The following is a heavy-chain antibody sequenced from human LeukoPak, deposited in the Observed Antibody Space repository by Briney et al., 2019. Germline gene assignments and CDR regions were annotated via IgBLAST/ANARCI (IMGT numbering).Heavy chain of an antibody. V-gene: IGHV1-8*02. D-gene: IGHD1-26*01. CDR2: MNPNSGNT. Sequence: ASVKISCKASGYTFTGYYMHWVRQAPGQGLEWMGWMNPNSGNTGYAQKFQGRVTMTRNTSISTAYMELSSLRSEDTAVYYCARGPIGTLNYYYYYYMDVWGKGTTVTISS. J-gene: IGHJ6*03. CDR3: ARGPIGTLNYYYYYYMDV. CDR1: GYTFTGYY.